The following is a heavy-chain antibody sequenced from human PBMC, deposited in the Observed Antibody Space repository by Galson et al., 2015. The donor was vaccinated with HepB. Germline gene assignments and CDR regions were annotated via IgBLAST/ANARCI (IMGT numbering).Heavy chain of an antibody. J-gene: IGHJ3*02. CDR2: TSSSSSYI. V-gene: IGHV3-21*01. CDR3: ASEGYYDSSGPKWDAFDI. D-gene: IGHD3-22*01. CDR1: GFTFSSYS. Sequence: SLRLSCAASGFTFSSYSMNWVRQAPGKGLEWVSSTSSSSSYIYYADSVKGRFTISRDNAKNSLYLQMNSLRAEDTAVYYCASEGYYDSSGPKWDAFDIWGQGTMVTVSS.